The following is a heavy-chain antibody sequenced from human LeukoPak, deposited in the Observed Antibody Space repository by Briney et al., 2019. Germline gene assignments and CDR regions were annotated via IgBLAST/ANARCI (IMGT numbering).Heavy chain of an antibody. CDR1: GFTFRSYS. J-gene: IGHJ5*02. Sequence: GGSLRLSCAASGFTFRSYSMNWVRQAPGKGLEWVSSISSGSSYIYYADSVKGRFTISRDNAKNSLYLQMNSLRAEDTAVYYCARPPFDYSSSSGWFDPWGQGTLVTVSS. CDR3: ARPPFDYSSSSGWFDP. V-gene: IGHV3-21*01. D-gene: IGHD6-6*01. CDR2: ISSGSSYI.